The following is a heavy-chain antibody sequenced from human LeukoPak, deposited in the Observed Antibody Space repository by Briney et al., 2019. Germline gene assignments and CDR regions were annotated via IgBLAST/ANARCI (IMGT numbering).Heavy chain of an antibody. CDR3: ARFFWSGYPAAFDI. J-gene: IGHJ3*02. V-gene: IGHV4-34*01. Sequence: SETLSLTCAVYGGSFRGYYWSWIRQPPGKGLEWIGEINHSGSTNYNPSLKSRVTISVDTSKNQFSLKLSSVTAADTAVYYCARFFWSGYPAAFDIWGQGTMVTVSS. CDR2: INHSGST. D-gene: IGHD3-3*01. CDR1: GGSFRGYY.